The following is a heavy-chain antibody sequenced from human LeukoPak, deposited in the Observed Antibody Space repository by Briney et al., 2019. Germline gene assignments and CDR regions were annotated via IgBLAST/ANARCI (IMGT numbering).Heavy chain of an antibody. CDR3: ARVENVAVRPDY. J-gene: IGHJ4*02. D-gene: IGHD2-2*01. V-gene: IGHV3-30-3*01. Sequence: GGSLRLSCAASGFTFSSYAMHWVRQAPGKGLEWVAVISYDGSNKYYADSVKGRFTISRDNSKNTLYLQMNSLRAEDTAVYYCARVENVAVRPDYWGQGTLVTVSS. CDR2: ISYDGSNK. CDR1: GFTFSSYA.